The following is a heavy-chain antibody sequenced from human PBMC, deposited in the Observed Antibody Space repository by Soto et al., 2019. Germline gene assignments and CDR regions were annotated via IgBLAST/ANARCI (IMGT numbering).Heavy chain of an antibody. V-gene: IGHV1-8*01. CDR3: ARDRAYYYDSSGYRPEAFDI. CDR1: GYSFTDYD. D-gene: IGHD3-22*01. CDR2: MNPGNNQH. J-gene: IGHJ3*02. Sequence: VSVKVSCKTSGYSFTDYDIHWVRQAAGQGLEWMGWMNPGNNQHVYTQKFRGRVTVSTDTSITTAYMELSRLRSDDTAVYYCARDRAYYYDSSGYRPEAFDIWGQGTMVTVSS.